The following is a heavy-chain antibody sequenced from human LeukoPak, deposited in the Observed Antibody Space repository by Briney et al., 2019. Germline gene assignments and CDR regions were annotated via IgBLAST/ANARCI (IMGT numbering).Heavy chain of an antibody. CDR2: RSAGGGTT. D-gene: IGHD6-13*01. CDR3: AKDRQQLANFDC. V-gene: IGHV3-23*01. CDR1: GFTFGSFG. Sequence: GGSLRLSCAASGFTFGSFGLSWVRQAPGKGLEWVSGRSAGGGTTYYADSVKGCFSISRDNSKNTLFLQMNSQRAEDTAVYYCAKDRQQLANFDCWGQGTLVTVSS. J-gene: IGHJ4*02.